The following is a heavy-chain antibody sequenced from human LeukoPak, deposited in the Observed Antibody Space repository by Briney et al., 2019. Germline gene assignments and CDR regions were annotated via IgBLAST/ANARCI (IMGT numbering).Heavy chain of an antibody. CDR2: IRYDGSNK. CDR3: AKPTGTQYSSSAPGGY. V-gene: IGHV3-30*02. D-gene: IGHD6-6*01. J-gene: IGHJ4*02. Sequence: GSLRLSCAASGFTFSSYGMHWVRQAPGKGLEWVAFIRYDGSNKYYADSVKGRFTISRDSSKNTLYLQMNSLRAEDTAVYYCAKPTGTQYSSSAPGGYWGQGTLVTVSS. CDR1: GFTFSSYG.